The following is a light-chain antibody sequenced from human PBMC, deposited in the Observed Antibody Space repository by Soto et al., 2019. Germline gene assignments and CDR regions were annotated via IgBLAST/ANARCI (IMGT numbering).Light chain of an antibody. V-gene: IGLV2-14*01. CDR3: SSFTTSSSVV. CDR2: DVS. Sequence: QSALTQPASVSGSPGQSITISCTETSSDVGDYNYVSRYQQHPGKAPKLMLFDVSNRPSGVSNRFSGSKSGNTASLTISGLQAEDEADYYCSSFTTSSSVVFGGGTKLTVL. J-gene: IGLJ2*01. CDR1: SSDVGDYNY.